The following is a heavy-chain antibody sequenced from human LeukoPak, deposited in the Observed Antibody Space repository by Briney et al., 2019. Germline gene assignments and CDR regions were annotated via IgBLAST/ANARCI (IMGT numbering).Heavy chain of an antibody. V-gene: IGHV4-34*01. J-gene: IGHJ4*02. Sequence: SETLSLTCAVYGGSFSGYYWSWIRQPPGKGLEWIGEINHSGSTNYNPSLKSRVTISVDTSKNQFSLKLSSVTAADTAVYYCARMGRYCSGGSCYSFHYWGQGTLVTVSS. CDR1: GGSFSGYY. D-gene: IGHD2-15*01. CDR3: ARMGRYCSGGSCYSFHY. CDR2: INHSGST.